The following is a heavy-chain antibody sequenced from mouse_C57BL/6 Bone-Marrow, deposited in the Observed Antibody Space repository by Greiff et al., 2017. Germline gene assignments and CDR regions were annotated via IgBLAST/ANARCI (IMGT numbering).Heavy chain of an antibody. CDR2: IYPEDGDT. V-gene: IGHV14-1*01. CDR1: GFNITDYY. CDR3: TSPYYYGSYYGY. Sequence: EVQLQQSGAELVRPGASVKLSCTASGFNITDYYMHWVKQRPEQGLEWIGRIYPEDGDTDYAPKFQGKATMTADTSSSTAYLQLSSLTSEDTAVYYCTSPYYYGSYYGYWGTGTTLTVSS. J-gene: IGHJ2*01. D-gene: IGHD1-1*01.